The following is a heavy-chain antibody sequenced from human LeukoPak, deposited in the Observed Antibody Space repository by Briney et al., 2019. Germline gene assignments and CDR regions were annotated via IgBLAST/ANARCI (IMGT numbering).Heavy chain of an antibody. CDR1: GGTFSSYA. Sequence: ASVKVSCKASGGTFSSYAMSWVRQAPGQGLEWMGGIIPIFGTANYAQKFQGRVTITADKSTSTAYMELSSLRSEDTAVYYCARVPHGGAYVSYFDYWGQGTLVTVSS. CDR3: ARVPHGGAYVSYFDY. J-gene: IGHJ4*02. V-gene: IGHV1-69*06. D-gene: IGHD4-17*01. CDR2: IIPIFGTA.